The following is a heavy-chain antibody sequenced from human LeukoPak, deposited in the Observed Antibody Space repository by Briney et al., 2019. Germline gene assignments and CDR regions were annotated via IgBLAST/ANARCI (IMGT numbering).Heavy chain of an antibody. Sequence: SETLSLTCTVSGGSITSSNYYWGWIRQPPGKGLGWIGSFYYSGSINYNPSLKSRVTISVDTSKNQFSLKLSSVTAADTAVYYCVYYYGSGSVEYWGQGTLVTVSS. CDR1: GGSITSSNYY. CDR3: VYYYGSGSVEY. J-gene: IGHJ4*02. D-gene: IGHD3-10*01. CDR2: FYYSGSI. V-gene: IGHV4-39*01.